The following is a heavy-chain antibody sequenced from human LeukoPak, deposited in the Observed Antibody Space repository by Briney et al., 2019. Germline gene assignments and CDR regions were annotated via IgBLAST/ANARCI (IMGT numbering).Heavy chain of an antibody. Sequence: GGSLRLSCAASGFTFDDYGMSWVRQAPGKGLEWVSGINWSGGSTGYADSVKGRFTISRDNAKNSLYLQMNSLRAEDTALYHCARGDRDGYNYGDYWGQGTLVTVSS. CDR3: ARGDRDGYNYGDY. D-gene: IGHD5-24*01. V-gene: IGHV3-20*01. CDR2: INWSGGST. CDR1: GFTFDDYG. J-gene: IGHJ4*02.